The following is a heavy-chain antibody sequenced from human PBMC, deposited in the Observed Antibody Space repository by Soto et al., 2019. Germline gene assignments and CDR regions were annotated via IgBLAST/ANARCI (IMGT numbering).Heavy chain of an antibody. V-gene: IGHV1-69*08. D-gene: IGHD2-2*01. CDR3: AREDRDRETGLVPAAIDGMDG. J-gene: IGHJ6*02. CDR1: GGTFSRYS. Sequence: QVQLVQSGAEVKKPGSSVKVSCKASGGTFSRYSITWVRQAPGHGLEWIGRIIPIFGIASYAQKFQGRGTITADESTRTDYMELSSLRSDDTAVYYCAREDRDRETGLVPAAIDGMDGWGQGTTGTVSS. CDR2: IIPIFGIA.